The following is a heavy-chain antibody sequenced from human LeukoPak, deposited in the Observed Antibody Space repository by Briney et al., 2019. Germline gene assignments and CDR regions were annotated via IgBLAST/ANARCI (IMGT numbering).Heavy chain of an antibody. J-gene: IGHJ4*02. D-gene: IGHD6-13*01. CDR3: ARERRVYSSSWSDFDY. V-gene: IGHV3-21*01. CDR2: ISSSSSYI. CDR1: GFTFSSYS. Sequence: GGSLRLPCAASGFTFSSYSMNWVRQAPGKGLEWVSSISSSSSYIYYADSVKGRFTISRDNAKNSLYLQMNSLRAEDTAVYYCARERRVYSSSWSDFDYWGQGTLVTVSS.